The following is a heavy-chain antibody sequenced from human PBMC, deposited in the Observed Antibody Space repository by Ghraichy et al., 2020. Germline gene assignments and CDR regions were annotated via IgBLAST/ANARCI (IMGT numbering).Heavy chain of an antibody. CDR2: IYYSGST. D-gene: IGHD3-3*01. Sequence: SETLSLTCTVSGGSISSYYWSWIRQPPGKGLEWIGYIYYSGSTNYNPSLKSRVTISVDTSKNQFSLKLSSVTAADTAVYYCARGGDTIFGVVIHNWFDPWGQGTLVTVSS. V-gene: IGHV4-59*01. CDR1: GGSISSYY. CDR3: ARGGDTIFGVVIHNWFDP. J-gene: IGHJ5*02.